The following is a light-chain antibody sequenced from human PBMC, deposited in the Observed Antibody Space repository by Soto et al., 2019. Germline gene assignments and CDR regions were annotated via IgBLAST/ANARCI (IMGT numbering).Light chain of an antibody. CDR1: SSDVGDYNY. Sequence: QSALTQPPCASGSPGQSVTISCTGTSSDVGDYNYVSWYQQHPGKAPKLMIYEVSKRPSGVPDRFSGSKSGNTASLTVSGLQAEDEADYYCSSYAGSNNWVFGGGTKLTVL. V-gene: IGLV2-8*01. CDR2: EVS. CDR3: SSYAGSNNWV. J-gene: IGLJ3*02.